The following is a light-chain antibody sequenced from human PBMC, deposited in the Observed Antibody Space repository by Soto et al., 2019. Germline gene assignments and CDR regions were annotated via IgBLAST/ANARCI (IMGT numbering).Light chain of an antibody. Sequence: EMTQSPSSLSASVGDRVTITCRASQSISNNLNWYQFKPGKAPKLLIYAATNLQSGVPSTFSGSGSGTDFALTISTLQSEDSATYDCQQGYDPPYSYGLGTKLEIK. J-gene: IGKJ2*01. CDR2: AAT. CDR1: QSISNN. V-gene: IGKV1-39*01. CDR3: QQGYDPPYS.